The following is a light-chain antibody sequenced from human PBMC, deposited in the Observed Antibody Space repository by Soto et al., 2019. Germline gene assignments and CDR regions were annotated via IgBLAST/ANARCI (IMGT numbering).Light chain of an antibody. CDR2: DVS. CDR3: SSYTSSLYV. V-gene: IGLV2-14*01. Sequence: LTQPASVSGSPGQSITISCTGTSSGVGGYNYVSWYQQHPGKAPKLMIYDVSNRPSGVSNRFSGSKSGNTASLTISGLQAEDEADYYCSSYTSSLYVFGTGTKVTVL. CDR1: SSGVGGYNY. J-gene: IGLJ1*01.